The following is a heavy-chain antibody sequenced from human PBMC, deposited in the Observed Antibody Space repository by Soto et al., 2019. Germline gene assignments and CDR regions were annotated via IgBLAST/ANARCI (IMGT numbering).Heavy chain of an antibody. CDR2: IIPIFGTA. CDR1: GGTFSSYA. J-gene: IGHJ5*02. CDR3: ARGGITMVRGVKINWFDP. Sequence: RASVKVSCKASGGTFSSYAISWVRQAPGQGLEWMGGIIPIFGTANYAQKFQGRVTITADKSTSTAYMELSSLRSEDTAVYYCARGGITMVRGVKINWFDPWGQGTLVTVSS. V-gene: IGHV1-69*06. D-gene: IGHD3-10*01.